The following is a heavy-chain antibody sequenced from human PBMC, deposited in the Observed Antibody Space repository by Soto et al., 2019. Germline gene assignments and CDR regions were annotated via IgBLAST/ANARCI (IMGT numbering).Heavy chain of an antibody. J-gene: IGHJ4*02. CDR2: MNPNSGDT. CDR1: GYTFTSYD. CDR3: GRGNRNTGYYLYHFAY. V-gene: IGHV1-8*01. D-gene: IGHD3-9*01. Sequence: QVQLAQSGAEVKKPGASVKVSCKASGYTFTSYDINWVRQATGQGLEWMGWMNPNSGDTGYAQKFQGRVTMTRNTSISTAYMELSSLRSEDTAVYFCGRGNRNTGYYLYHFAYWGQGALVTVSS.